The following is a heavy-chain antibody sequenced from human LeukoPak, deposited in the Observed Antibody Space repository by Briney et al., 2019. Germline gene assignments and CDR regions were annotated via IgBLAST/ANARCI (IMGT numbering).Heavy chain of an antibody. CDR1: GFTFSSYE. D-gene: IGHD6-13*01. Sequence: GGSLRLSCAASGFTFSSYEMNWVRQAPGKGLEWVSYISSSGSTIYYADSVKGRFTISRDNAKNSLYLQMNSLRAGDTAVYYCARGSHLNSSSWYGGNDYWGQGTLVTVSS. CDR3: ARGSHLNSSSWYGGNDY. J-gene: IGHJ4*02. CDR2: ISSSGSTI. V-gene: IGHV3-48*03.